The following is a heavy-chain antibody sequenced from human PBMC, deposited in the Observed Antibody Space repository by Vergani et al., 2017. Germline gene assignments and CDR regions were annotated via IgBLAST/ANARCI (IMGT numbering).Heavy chain of an antibody. CDR3: ARREAAGPVDY. D-gene: IGHD6-13*01. J-gene: IGHJ4*02. CDR1: GGSINSSSYY. V-gene: IGHV4-39*01. Sequence: QLQLQESGPGLVKPSETLSLTCTVSGGSINSSSYYWGWIRQPPGKGLEWIGSIYYSGSTYYNPSLKSRVTISVDTSKNQFSLKLSSVTAADTAVYYCARREAAGPVDYWGQGTLVTVSS. CDR2: IYYSGST.